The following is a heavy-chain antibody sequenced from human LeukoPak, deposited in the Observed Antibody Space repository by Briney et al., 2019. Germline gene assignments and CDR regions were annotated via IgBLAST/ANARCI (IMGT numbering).Heavy chain of an antibody. D-gene: IGHD4-17*01. CDR3: ARDPYGDYGDCFDY. Sequence: GGSLRPSCAASGFTFRSYWMSWVRQAPGKGLEWVANIKHDGSEKYYVDSVKGRFTISRDNAKNSLYLQMNSLRAEDTAVYYCARDPYGDYGDCFDYWGQGTLVTVSS. V-gene: IGHV3-7*01. CDR1: GFTFRSYW. J-gene: IGHJ4*02. CDR2: IKHDGSEK.